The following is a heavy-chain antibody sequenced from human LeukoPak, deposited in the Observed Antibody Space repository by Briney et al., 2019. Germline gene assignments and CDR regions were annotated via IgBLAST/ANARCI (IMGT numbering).Heavy chain of an antibody. CDR2: MYSVGPT. CDR3: ARDLSGYSFGFGGDL. V-gene: IGHV3-66*01. Sequence: PGGSLRLSCAASGFTISANFMSWVRQAPGKGLEWVSVMYSVGPTFYADSVKGRFTISRDGYKNTLDLQMDSLRVDDTAVYYCARDLSGYSFGFGGDLWGQGTLVTVSS. J-gene: IGHJ4*02. CDR1: GFTISANF. D-gene: IGHD6-13*01.